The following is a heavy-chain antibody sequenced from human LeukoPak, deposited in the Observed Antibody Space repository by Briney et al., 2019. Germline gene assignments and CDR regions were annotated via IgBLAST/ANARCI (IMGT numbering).Heavy chain of an antibody. V-gene: IGHV3-23*01. CDR2: ISGSGGST. Sequence: GGSLRLSCAASGFTFSSYAMSWVRQAPGKGLEWVSAISGSGGSTYYADSVKGRFTISRDNSKNTLYLQMNSLRAEDTAVYYCAKVGYYYDSSGYYYFDYWGQGTLITVSS. D-gene: IGHD3-22*01. J-gene: IGHJ4*02. CDR1: GFTFSSYA. CDR3: AKVGYYYDSSGYYYFDY.